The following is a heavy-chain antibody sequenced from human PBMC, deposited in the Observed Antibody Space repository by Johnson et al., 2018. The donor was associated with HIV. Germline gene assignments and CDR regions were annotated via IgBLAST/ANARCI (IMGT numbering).Heavy chain of an antibody. V-gene: IGHV3-66*01. CDR3: ARDGESQQLPLGDAFDV. CDR1: GFSVSNNY. CDR2: IYTGGST. J-gene: IGHJ3*01. Sequence: EVQLVESGGGVLQSGGSLSLSCGASGFSVSNNYMNWVRQAPGKGLEWVSVIYTGGSTYYADSVRGRFTLSRDNSKNTLYLQMRSLRVEDTAIYYCARDGESQQLPLGDAFDVWGQGTMVTVSS. D-gene: IGHD6-13*01.